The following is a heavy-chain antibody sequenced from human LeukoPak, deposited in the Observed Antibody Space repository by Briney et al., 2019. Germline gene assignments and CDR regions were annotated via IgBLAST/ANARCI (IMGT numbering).Heavy chain of an antibody. V-gene: IGHV3-15*01. D-gene: IGHD3-10*01. Sequence: GGSLRLSCVASGFIFTNVWMSWVRQAPGKGLEWVGRIKRKTDGGTTDYAAPVKGRFTISRDDSKNTLYLQMNSLKTEDTAVYYCTTDGALLWFGELLSAPLFDYWGQGTLVTVSS. CDR2: IKRKTDGGTT. CDR1: GFIFTNVW. J-gene: IGHJ4*02. CDR3: TTDGALLWFGELLSAPLFDY.